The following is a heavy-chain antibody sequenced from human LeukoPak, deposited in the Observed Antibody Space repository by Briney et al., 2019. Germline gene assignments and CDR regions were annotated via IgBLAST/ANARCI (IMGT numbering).Heavy chain of an antibody. CDR3: AKASPGSDDFWSGYAAEYFQH. CDR1: GFTFSSYA. CDR2: ISGSGGST. D-gene: IGHD3-3*01. V-gene: IGHV3-23*01. J-gene: IGHJ1*01. Sequence: GGSLRLSCAASGFTFSSYAMSWVRQAPGKGLEWVSAISGSGGSTYYADSVKGRFTISRDNSKNTLYLQMNSLRAEDTAVYYCAKASPGSDDFWSGYAAEYFQHWGQGTLVTVSS.